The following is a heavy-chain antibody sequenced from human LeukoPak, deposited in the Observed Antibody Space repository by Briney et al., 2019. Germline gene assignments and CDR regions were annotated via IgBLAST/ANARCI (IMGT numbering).Heavy chain of an antibody. Sequence: PSETLSLTCTVSGPFTSTYFWSWLRPPAEEALEWIGRIYTSGTTNYNPSLKSRVTMSIDQSKKQFSLRLSSWTAAAPAVYSFARRVLASVIGLFVPCGQGGLVTVSS. V-gene: IGHV4-4*07. CDR1: GPFTSTYF. CDR2: IYTSGTT. D-gene: IGHD3-16*02. CDR3: ARRVLASVIGLFVP. J-gene: IGHJ5*02.